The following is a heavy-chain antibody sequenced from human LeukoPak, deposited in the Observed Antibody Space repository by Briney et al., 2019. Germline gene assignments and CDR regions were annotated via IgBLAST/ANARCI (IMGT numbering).Heavy chain of an antibody. CDR3: AKDMGITMVRGVISGGFDY. D-gene: IGHD3-10*01. Sequence: PGRSLRLSCAASGFTFDDYAMHWVRQAPGKGLEWVSGISWNSGSIGYADSVKGRFTISRDNAKNSLYLQMNSQRAEDTALYYCAKDMGITMVRGVISGGFDYWGQGTLVTVSS. CDR2: ISWNSGSI. V-gene: IGHV3-9*01. CDR1: GFTFDDYA. J-gene: IGHJ4*02.